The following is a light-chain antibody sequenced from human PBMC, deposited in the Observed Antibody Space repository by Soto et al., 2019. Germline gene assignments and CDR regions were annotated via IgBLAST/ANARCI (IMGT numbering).Light chain of an antibody. CDR3: QQYDDSPPWT. J-gene: IGKJ1*01. V-gene: IGKV3-15*01. CDR2: GAS. CDR1: QSVSSN. Sequence: EIVMTPSPATLSVSPVERATLSCRASQSVSSNLAWYQQKPGQAPRLLIYGASTRATGIPARFSGSGSGTDFTLTISRLEPEDFAVYYCQQYDDSPPWTFGQGTKVDI.